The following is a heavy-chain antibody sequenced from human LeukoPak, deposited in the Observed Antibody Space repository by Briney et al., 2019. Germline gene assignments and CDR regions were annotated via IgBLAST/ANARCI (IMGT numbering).Heavy chain of an antibody. J-gene: IGHJ4*02. CDR2: INPNSGGT. V-gene: IGHV1-2*02. CDR1: GYTFTGYY. CDR3: ARGTAGYYYDSSGYASTEDY. Sequence: GASVKVSCKASGYTFTGYYMHWVRQAPGQGLEWMGWINPNSGGTNYAQKFQGRVTMTRDTSISTAYMELSRLRSDDTAVYYCARGTAGYYYDSSGYASTEDYWGQGTLVTVSS. D-gene: IGHD3-22*01.